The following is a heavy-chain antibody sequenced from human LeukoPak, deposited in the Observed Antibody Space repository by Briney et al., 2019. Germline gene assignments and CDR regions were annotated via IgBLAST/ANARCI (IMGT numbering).Heavy chain of an antibody. J-gene: IGHJ4*02. CDR1: GFTFSSYA. V-gene: IGHV3-23*01. CDR2: ISYSDSST. CDR3: ARDAIFGVALDY. Sequence: GGSLRLSCVASGFTFSSYAMSWVRQAPGKGLEWVSSISYSDSSTYYADSVKGRFTISRDNSKNTLYLQMNSLRAEDTAVYYCARDAIFGVALDYWGQGTLVTVSS. D-gene: IGHD3-3*01.